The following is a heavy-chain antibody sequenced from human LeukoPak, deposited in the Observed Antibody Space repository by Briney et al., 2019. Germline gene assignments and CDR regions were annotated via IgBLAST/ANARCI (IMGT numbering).Heavy chain of an antibody. Sequence: GASLRLSCAASGFTVANYAMYWVRQAPGKGLEWVSAISGRDDSTYYADSVKGRFTISRDTSKNTLFLQMNSLRAEDTAVYYCAKWGDYDILTGYYDPDYWGQGTLVTVSS. J-gene: IGHJ4*02. CDR1: GFTVANYA. CDR3: AKWGDYDILTGYYDPDY. CDR2: ISGRDDST. D-gene: IGHD3-9*01. V-gene: IGHV3-23*01.